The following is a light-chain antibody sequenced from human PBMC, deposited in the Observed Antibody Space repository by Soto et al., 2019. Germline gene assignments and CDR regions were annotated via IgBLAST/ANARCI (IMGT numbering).Light chain of an antibody. CDR1: QGIDNS. Sequence: DIQMTQSPSAVSASVGDRVTITCRASQGIDNSLAWFQQKPGKVPERLIYAASTLESGVPSRFSGSGSGTEFTLTISSLQPEDFAAYYCLQHNSYPVTFGPGTKVDV. CDR3: LQHNSYPVT. V-gene: IGKV1-17*03. CDR2: AAS. J-gene: IGKJ3*01.